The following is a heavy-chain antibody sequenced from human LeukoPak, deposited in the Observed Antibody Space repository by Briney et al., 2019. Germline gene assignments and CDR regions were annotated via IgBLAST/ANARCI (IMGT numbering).Heavy chain of an antibody. CDR3: ARHNAGMAWAMVRGVSNYYYYTDV. CDR1: GYSFTSYW. J-gene: IGHJ6*03. V-gene: IGHV5-51*01. D-gene: IGHD3-10*01. Sequence: GESLKISCKGSGYSFTSYWIGWVRQMPGKGLEWMGISFPGDSDTRSSPSFQGQVSISADKSISTAYLQWSSLKASDTAMYYCARHNAGMAWAMVRGVSNYYYYTDVWGKGTTVTVSS. CDR2: SFPGDSDT.